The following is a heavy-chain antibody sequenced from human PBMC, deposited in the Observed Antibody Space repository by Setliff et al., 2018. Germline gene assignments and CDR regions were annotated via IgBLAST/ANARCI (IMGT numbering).Heavy chain of an antibody. CDR2: ISSRSSNI. V-gene: IGHV3-21*01. CDR3: ARVGLSGTSGYYYYMDV. J-gene: IGHJ6*03. Sequence: PGGSLRLSCEGSGFSFSSHPMHWVRQAPGKGLEWVSSISSRSSNIYYADSVKGRFTISRDISKDTLYLQMNSLRAEDTAVYYCARVGLSGTSGYYYYMDVWGKGTTVTVS. D-gene: IGHD1-20*01. CDR1: GFSFSSHP.